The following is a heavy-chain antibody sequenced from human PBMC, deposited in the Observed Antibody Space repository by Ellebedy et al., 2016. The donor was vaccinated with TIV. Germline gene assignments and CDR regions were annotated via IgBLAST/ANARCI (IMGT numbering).Heavy chain of an antibody. Sequence: PGGSLRLSCAASGFTFSSYDMHWVRQATGKGLEWVSAIGTAGDTYYPGSVKGRFTISRENAKNSLYLQMNSLRAEDTAVYYCARGNFHHYGMDVWGQGTTVTVSS. CDR1: GFTFSSYD. CDR2: IGTAGDT. CDR3: ARGNFHHYGMDV. J-gene: IGHJ6*02. V-gene: IGHV3-13*01.